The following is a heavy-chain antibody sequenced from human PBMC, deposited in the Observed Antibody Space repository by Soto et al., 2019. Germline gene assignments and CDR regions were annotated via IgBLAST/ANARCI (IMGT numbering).Heavy chain of an antibody. CDR3: ARDSSSYYYYYYGMDV. V-gene: IGHV1-18*01. CDR2: ISAYNGNT. J-gene: IGHJ6*02. CDR1: GYTLTSYG. Sequence: GASLQVSCQASGYTLTSYGISWVRQAPGQGLEWMGWISAYNGNTNYAQKLQGRVTMTTDTSTSTAYMELRSLRSDDTAVYYCARDSSSYYYYYYGMDVWGQGTTVTVSS. D-gene: IGHD6-6*01.